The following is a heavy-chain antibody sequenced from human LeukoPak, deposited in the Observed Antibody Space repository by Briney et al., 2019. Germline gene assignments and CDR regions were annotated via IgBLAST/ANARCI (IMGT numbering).Heavy chain of an antibody. V-gene: IGHV3-23*01. CDR3: AKDLGVTGYYYYYMDV. CDR2: ISGSGGST. Sequence: PGGSLRLSCAASGFTFSSYAMSWVRQAPGKGLEWVSAISGSGGSTYYADSVKGRFTISRGNSKNTLYPQMNSLRAEDTAVYYCAKDLGVTGYYYYYMDVWGKGTTVTVSS. CDR1: GFTFSSYA. D-gene: IGHD4-11*01. J-gene: IGHJ6*03.